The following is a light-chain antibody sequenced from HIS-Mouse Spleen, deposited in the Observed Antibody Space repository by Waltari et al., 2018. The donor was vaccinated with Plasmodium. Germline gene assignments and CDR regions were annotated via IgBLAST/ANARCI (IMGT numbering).Light chain of an antibody. CDR3: YSTDSSGNHRV. Sequence: SYELTQPPSVSVSPGPTARITCPGDELPNKYAYWYQQKSGQAPVLVIYEDSKRPSGIPERFSGSSSGTMATLTISGAQVEDEADYYCYSTDSSGNHRVFGGGTKLTVL. CDR1: ELPNKY. J-gene: IGLJ3*02. V-gene: IGLV3-10*01. CDR2: EDS.